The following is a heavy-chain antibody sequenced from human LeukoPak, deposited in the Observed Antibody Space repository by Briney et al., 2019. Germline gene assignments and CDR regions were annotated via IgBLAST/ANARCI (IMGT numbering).Heavy chain of an antibody. CDR3: VKDAGGLEYYYDSSGYPLGY. CDR2: ISGSGGST. Sequence: GGSLRLSCAASGFTFSSYAMSWVRQAPGKGLEWVSAISGSGGSTYYADSVKGRFTISRDNSKNTLYLQMNSLRAEDTAVYYCVKDAGGLEYYYDSSGYPLGYWGQGTLVTVSS. V-gene: IGHV3-23*01. CDR1: GFTFSSYA. J-gene: IGHJ4*02. D-gene: IGHD3-22*01.